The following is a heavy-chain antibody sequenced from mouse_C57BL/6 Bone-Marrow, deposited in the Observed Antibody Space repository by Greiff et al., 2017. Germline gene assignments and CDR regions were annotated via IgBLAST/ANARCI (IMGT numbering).Heavy chain of an antibody. CDR1: GYAFSSYW. Sequence: VHLVESGAELVKPGASVKISCKASGYAFSSYWMNWVKQRPGKGLEWIGQIYPGDGDTNYNGKFKGKATLTADKSSSTAYMQLSSLTSEDSAVYFGATDYYGSSPYYFDYWGQGTTLTVSS. J-gene: IGHJ2*01. CDR2: IYPGDGDT. V-gene: IGHV1-80*01. CDR3: ATDYYGSSPYYFDY. D-gene: IGHD1-1*01.